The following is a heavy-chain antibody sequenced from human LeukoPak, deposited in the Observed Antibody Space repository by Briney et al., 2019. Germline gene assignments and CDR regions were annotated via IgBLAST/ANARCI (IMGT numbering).Heavy chain of an antibody. V-gene: IGHV1-18*01. CDR2: ISAYNGNT. CDR1: GYTFTSYG. D-gene: IGHD3-22*01. J-gene: IGHJ5*02. CDR3: ARDQYYYDSSGYRQKWFDP. Sequence: ASVKVSCKASGYTFTSYGISWVRQAPGQGLEWMGWISAYNGNTNYAQKLQGRVTMTTDTSTSTAYMELRSLRSDDTAVYYCARDQYYYDSSGYRQKWFDPWGQGTLVTVSS.